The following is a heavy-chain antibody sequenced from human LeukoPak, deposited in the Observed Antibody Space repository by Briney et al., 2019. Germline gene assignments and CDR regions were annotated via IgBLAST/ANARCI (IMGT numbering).Heavy chain of an antibody. CDR3: AREGGYGGNPNDY. D-gene: IGHD4-23*01. Sequence: AGGSLRLSCAASGFTFSSYSMNWVRQAPGKGLEWVSSISSSSSYIYYADPVKGRFTISRDNAKNSLYLQMNSLRAEDTAVYYCAREGGYGGNPNDYWGQGTLVTVSS. J-gene: IGHJ4*02. CDR2: ISSSSSYI. V-gene: IGHV3-21*01. CDR1: GFTFSSYS.